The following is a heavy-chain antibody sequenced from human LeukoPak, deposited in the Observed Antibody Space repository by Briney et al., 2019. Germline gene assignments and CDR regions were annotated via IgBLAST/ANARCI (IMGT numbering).Heavy chain of an antibody. CDR1: GGSFSGYY. V-gene: IGHV4-34*01. CDR3: AGGGIAAAGKVDY. J-gene: IGHJ4*02. D-gene: IGHD6-13*01. Sequence: KPSETLSLTCAVYGGSFSGYYWSWIRQPPGKGLEWIGEINHSGSTNYNPSLKSRVTISVDTSKNQFSLKLSPVTAADTAVYYCAGGGIAAAGKVDYWGQGTLVTVSS. CDR2: INHSGST.